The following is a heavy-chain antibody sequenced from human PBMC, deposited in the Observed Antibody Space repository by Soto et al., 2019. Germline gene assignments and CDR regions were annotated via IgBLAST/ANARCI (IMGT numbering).Heavy chain of an antibody. CDR1: GGTFSSYA. J-gene: IGHJ4*02. Sequence: QVQLVHSGAEVKKPGSSVKVSCKASGGTFSSYAISWVRQAPGQGLEWMGGIIPIFGTANYAQKFQGRVTITADESTSTAYMELSSLRYEDTAVHSCASEGASGSHIRYLGQGALVTVSS. V-gene: IGHV1-69*01. D-gene: IGHD3-22*01. CDR3: ASEGASGSHIRY. CDR2: IIPIFGTA.